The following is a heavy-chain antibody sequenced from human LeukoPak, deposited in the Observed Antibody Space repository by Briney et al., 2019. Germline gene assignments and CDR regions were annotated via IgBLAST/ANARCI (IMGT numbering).Heavy chain of an antibody. J-gene: IGHJ5*02. D-gene: IGHD2/OR15-2a*01. CDR2: INPKSGGT. Sequence: ASVKVSCTASGYTFSDYYIHWLRQAPGQGLEWMGWINPKSGGTNYAQYFQGRVTMTRDTSSTTVYVDLTRLRSDDTAVYFCARPLGSLKEYWWFDPWGQGTLVTVSS. CDR3: ARPLGSLKEYWWFDP. CDR1: GYTFSDYY. V-gene: IGHV1-2*02.